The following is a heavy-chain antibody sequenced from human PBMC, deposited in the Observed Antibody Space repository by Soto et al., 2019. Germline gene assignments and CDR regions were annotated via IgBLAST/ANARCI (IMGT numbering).Heavy chain of an antibody. CDR1: EFSFSSYT. CDR3: ARDQMVRGEFYFYYGMDV. D-gene: IGHD3-10*01. V-gene: IGHV3-21*01. J-gene: IGHJ6*02. CDR2: ISSSSDYI. Sequence: GGSLRLSCAASEFSFSSYTMNWVRQAPGKGLEWVSSISSSSDYIYYADSVKGRFKISRDNAKNSLFLQMNSLRADDTAVYCCARDQMVRGEFYFYYGMDVWGQGTTVTVS.